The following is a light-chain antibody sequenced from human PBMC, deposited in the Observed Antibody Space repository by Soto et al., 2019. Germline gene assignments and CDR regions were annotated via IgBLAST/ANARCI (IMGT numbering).Light chain of an antibody. V-gene: IGKV3-20*01. Sequence: IVLTQSPGTLSLSIAERTILSCRSSQIFSRTSLSWYQQKPGQAPRLXISGASSRATGIPDSFSGSGSGADFTLTISSLQPEDSATYYCLQDFSYPRTFGQGTKVDIK. CDR3: LQDFSYPRT. J-gene: IGKJ1*01. CDR2: GAS. CDR1: QIFSRTS.